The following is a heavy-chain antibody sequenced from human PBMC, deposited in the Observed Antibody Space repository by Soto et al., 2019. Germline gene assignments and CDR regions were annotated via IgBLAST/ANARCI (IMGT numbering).Heavy chain of an antibody. CDR1: GYTFTGYG. Sequence: QVQLVQSGAEVKKPGASVKVSCKASGYTFTGYGIGWVRQAPGQGLEWMGWISGYNANTNYPQKLQGRITMTTDTSTRTAYMELRSLRSDDTAVYYCARGGYYYDSSGYYSAYWGQGTLVTVSS. D-gene: IGHD3-22*01. J-gene: IGHJ4*02. CDR2: ISGYNANT. V-gene: IGHV1-18*01. CDR3: ARGGYYYDSSGYYSAY.